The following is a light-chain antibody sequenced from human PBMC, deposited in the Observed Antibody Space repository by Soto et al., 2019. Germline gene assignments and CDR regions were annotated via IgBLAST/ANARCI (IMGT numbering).Light chain of an antibody. CDR3: QQRSNWPST. J-gene: IGKJ4*01. CDR2: DAS. CDR1: QSVSSY. V-gene: IGKV3-11*01. Sequence: EIVLTQSRPTLCLSPGERAVLSCRASQSVSSYLAWYQQKPGQAPRLLIYDASKRATGIPARFSGSGSGTDLTLTISSLEPEDFAVYFCQQRSNWPSTFGGGTKVEI.